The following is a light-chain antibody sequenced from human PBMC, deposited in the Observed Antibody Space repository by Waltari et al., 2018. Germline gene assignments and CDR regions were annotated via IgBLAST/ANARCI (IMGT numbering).Light chain of an antibody. CDR1: QRIGSN. CDR2: DES. J-gene: IGKJ1*01. Sequence: EIVMTQSPATLSVSPGESATLSCRASQRIGSNLAWYQQKPGQAPRLLIYDESKRATGIPARFSCSGSGTDFTLTISSLEPEDFAVYYCQQRSNLWTFGQGTKVEIK. CDR3: QQRSNLWT. V-gene: IGKV3-11*01.